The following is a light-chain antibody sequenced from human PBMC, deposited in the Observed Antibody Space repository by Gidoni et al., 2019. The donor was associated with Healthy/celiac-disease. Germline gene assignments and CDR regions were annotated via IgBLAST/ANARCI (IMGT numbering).Light chain of an antibody. J-gene: IGKJ4*01. CDR3: QQRSNWPGLT. V-gene: IGKV3-11*01. Sequence: IVLPHSPATLSLSPGERATLSCSASQSVSSYLAWYQQKPRQAPRLLIYDAYNRATGIPARLSGSGSGTDLNLTISSIEPEDVAVYYCQQRSNWPGLTFGGGTKVEIK. CDR2: DAY. CDR1: QSVSSY.